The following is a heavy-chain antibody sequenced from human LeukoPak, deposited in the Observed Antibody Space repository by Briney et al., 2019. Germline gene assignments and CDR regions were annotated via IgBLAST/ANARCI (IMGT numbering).Heavy chain of an antibody. CDR3: TRDSGTYNCVDP. CDR2: IDKKDKGYATAT. CDR1: EFHFCGSA. D-gene: IGHD1-26*01. V-gene: IGHV3-73*01. Sequence: PGGSLRLSCASSEFHFCGSAKLCSQQSSGKEIKWVGQIDKKDKGYATATAYAASVKGRFTIARDDSIKTAYLQMKSLKTEDTDLYYCTRDSGTYNCVDPCGQGTLVTVSS. J-gene: IGHJ5*02.